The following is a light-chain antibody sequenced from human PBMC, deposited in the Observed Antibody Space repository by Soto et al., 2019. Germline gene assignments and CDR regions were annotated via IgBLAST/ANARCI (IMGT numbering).Light chain of an antibody. CDR2: DVS. V-gene: IGLV2-11*01. Sequence: QSALTQPRSVSGSPGQSVTISCTGTSSDVGGYNYVSWYQQHPGKAPKLMIYDVSKRPSGVPDRFSGSKSGNTASLTISGLQAGDGVDYSCCSYAGSHTYVFGTGTKPTAL. CDR3: CSYAGSHTYV. CDR1: SSDVGGYNY. J-gene: IGLJ1*01.